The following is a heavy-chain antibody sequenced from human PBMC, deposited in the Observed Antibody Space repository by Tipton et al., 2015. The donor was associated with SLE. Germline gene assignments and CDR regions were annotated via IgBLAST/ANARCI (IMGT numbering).Heavy chain of an antibody. J-gene: IGHJ4*02. CDR3: ARDRDSGYDYGTFDY. D-gene: IGHD5-12*01. CDR1: GYAFTSYA. V-gene: IGHV1-3*01. Sequence: QVQLVQSGAEVKKPGASVKVSCKASGYAFTSYAMHWVRQAPGQRLEWMGWINAGNGNTKYSQKFQGRVTITRDTSASTAYMELSSLRSEDTAVYYCARDRDSGYDYGTFDYWGQGTLVTVSS. CDR2: INAGNGNT.